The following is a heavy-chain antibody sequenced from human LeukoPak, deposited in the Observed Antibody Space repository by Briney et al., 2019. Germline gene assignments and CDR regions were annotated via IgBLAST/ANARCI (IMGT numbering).Heavy chain of an antibody. Sequence: SETLSLTCTISGYSISSNYYWGWIRQPPGKGLEWIGSIYYSGSTYYNPSLKSRVTISVDTSKNQFSLKLSSVTAADTAVYYCARWSTELDYWGQGTLVTVSS. CDR2: IYYSGST. CDR3: ARWSTELDY. D-gene: IGHD2-21*02. J-gene: IGHJ4*02. CDR1: GYSISSNYY. V-gene: IGHV4-38-2*02.